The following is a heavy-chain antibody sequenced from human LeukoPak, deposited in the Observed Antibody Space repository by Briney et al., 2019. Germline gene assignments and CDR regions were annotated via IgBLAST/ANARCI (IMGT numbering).Heavy chain of an antibody. D-gene: IGHD3-16*01. Sequence: GGSLRLSCAASGFTFSSFSMNWVRQSPGKGLEWVSSITSSNNYIYYADSVKGRFTISRDSAKNSLYLQMNSLRAEDTAVYYCARDGGALYYYYYMDVWGKGTTVTVSS. CDR1: GFTFSSFS. J-gene: IGHJ6*03. CDR2: ITSSNNYI. V-gene: IGHV3-21*01. CDR3: ARDGGALYYYYYMDV.